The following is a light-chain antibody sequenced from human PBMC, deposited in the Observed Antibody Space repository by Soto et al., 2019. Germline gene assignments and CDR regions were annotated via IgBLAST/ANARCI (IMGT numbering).Light chain of an antibody. V-gene: IGLV2-11*01. CDR3: CSYAGSYYV. J-gene: IGLJ1*01. Sequence: QSALTQPRSVSGSPGQSVTISGTGTSSDVGGYHYVSWYQQHPGKAPKLMIYDVSKRPSGVPDRFSGSKSGNTASLTISGLQAEDEADYYCCSYAGSYYVFGTGTKLTVL. CDR2: DVS. CDR1: SSDVGGYHY.